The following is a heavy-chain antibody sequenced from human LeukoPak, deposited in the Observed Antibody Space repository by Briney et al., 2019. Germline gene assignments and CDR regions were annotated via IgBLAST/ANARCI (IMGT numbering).Heavy chain of an antibody. D-gene: IGHD2-2*02. CDR2: IYHSGST. CDR3: ARRSSTRWYTCAWFDP. CDR1: GYSISSGYY. J-gene: IGHJ5*02. Sequence: PSETLSLTCAVSGYSISSGYYWGCIRQPPGKGVEWIGSIYHSGSTYYNPSLKSRVTISVDTSKNQFSLKLSSVTAADTAVYYCARRSSTRWYTCAWFDPWGQGTLVTVSS. V-gene: IGHV4-38-2*01.